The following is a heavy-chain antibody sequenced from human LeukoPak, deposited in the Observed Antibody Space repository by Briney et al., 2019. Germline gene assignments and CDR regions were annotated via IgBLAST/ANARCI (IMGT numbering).Heavy chain of an antibody. V-gene: IGHV3-30*02. Sequence: PGGSLRLSCAASGFTFSSYGMHWVRQAPGKGLEWVAFIRYDGSNKYYADSVKGRFTISRDNSKNTLYLQMNSLRAEDTAVYYCAKKILRYYDSSGPGEADYWGQGTLVTVSS. CDR2: IRYDGSNK. D-gene: IGHD3-22*01. CDR3: AKKILRYYDSSGPGEADY. J-gene: IGHJ4*02. CDR1: GFTFSSYG.